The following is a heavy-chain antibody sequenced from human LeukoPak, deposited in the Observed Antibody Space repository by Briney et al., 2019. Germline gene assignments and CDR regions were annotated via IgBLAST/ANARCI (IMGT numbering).Heavy chain of an antibody. J-gene: IGHJ4*02. CDR1: GCTFTSYG. CDR3: AREKYFYDSSGYYPLDY. D-gene: IGHD3-22*01. Sequence: ASVKVSCKASGCTFTSYGISWVRQAPGQGLEWMGWISAYNGNTNYAQKLQGRVTMTTDTSTSTAYMELRSLRSDDTAVYYCAREKYFYDSSGYYPLDYWGQGTLVTVSS. V-gene: IGHV1-18*01. CDR2: ISAYNGNT.